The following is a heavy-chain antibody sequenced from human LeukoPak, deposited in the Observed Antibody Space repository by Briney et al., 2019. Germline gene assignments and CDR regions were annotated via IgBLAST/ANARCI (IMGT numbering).Heavy chain of an antibody. CDR2: INHSGST. CDR1: GGSFSGYY. Sequence: SETLSLTCAVYGGSFSGYYWSWIRQPPGKGLEWIGEINHSGSTNYNPSLKSRVTVSVDTSKNQFPLKLSSVTAADTAVYYCARGVVPAATNWFDPWGQGTLVTVSS. CDR3: ARGVVPAATNWFDP. D-gene: IGHD2-2*01. J-gene: IGHJ5*02. V-gene: IGHV4-34*01.